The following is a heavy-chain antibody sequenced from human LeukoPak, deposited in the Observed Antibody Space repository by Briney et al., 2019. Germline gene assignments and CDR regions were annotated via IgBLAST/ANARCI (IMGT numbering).Heavy chain of an antibody. CDR3: ARVGWDSSGYYYAGGGY. D-gene: IGHD3-22*01. Sequence: GKSLRLSCAASGFTFSSYGMHWVSQAPGKGLEWLAAISSDGSSKYYIDSVKGRFTISGDNSKNTLFLQMNSLRAEDTVVYYCARVGWDSSGYYYAGGGYWGQGTLVTVSS. CDR1: GFTFSSYG. CDR2: ISSDGSSK. V-gene: IGHV3-30*03. J-gene: IGHJ4*02.